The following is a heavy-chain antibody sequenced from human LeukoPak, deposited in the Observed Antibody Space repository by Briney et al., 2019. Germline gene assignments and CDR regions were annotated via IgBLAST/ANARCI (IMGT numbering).Heavy chain of an antibody. V-gene: IGHV4-59*08. J-gene: IGHJ2*01. CDR2: IYDYAST. D-gene: IGHD6-6*01. CDR3: ARHSMRQRVSIYWYFDL. Sequence: KPSETLSLTCTVSDGSISPYYWSWIRQSPGKGLEWIGYIYDYASTSYNPSLHSRVSISMHTSKNQFSLQLTSVTAADTAIYFCARHSMRQRVSIYWYFDLWGRGILVSVSS. CDR1: DGSISPYY.